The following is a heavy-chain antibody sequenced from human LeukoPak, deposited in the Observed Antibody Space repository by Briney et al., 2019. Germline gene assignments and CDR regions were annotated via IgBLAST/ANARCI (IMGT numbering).Heavy chain of an antibody. Sequence: SETLSLTCTVSGGSISSGGYYWSWIRQHPGKGLEWIGYIYYSGSTYYNPSLKSRVTISVDTSKNQFSLKLSSVTAADTAVYYCARVRWTNDAFDIWGQGTMVTVSS. D-gene: IGHD3/OR15-3a*01. CDR1: GGSISSGGYY. CDR3: ARVRWTNDAFDI. V-gene: IGHV4-30-4*08. CDR2: IYYSGST. J-gene: IGHJ3*02.